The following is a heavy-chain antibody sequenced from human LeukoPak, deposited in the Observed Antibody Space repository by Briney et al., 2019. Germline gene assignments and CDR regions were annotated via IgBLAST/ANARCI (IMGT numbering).Heavy chain of an antibody. J-gene: IGHJ4*02. CDR1: GVNVSSDY. D-gene: IGHD2/OR15-2a*01. CDR2: IYRGGDT. V-gene: IGHV3-53*04. Sequence: GGSLRLSCEASGVNVSSDYMSWVRQAPGKGLQWVSLIYRGGDTCYADSVKGRFTIYRHNSENTLYLQMSSLRTEDTAIYYCASRMTFGGPGTLVTVSS. CDR3: ASRMTF.